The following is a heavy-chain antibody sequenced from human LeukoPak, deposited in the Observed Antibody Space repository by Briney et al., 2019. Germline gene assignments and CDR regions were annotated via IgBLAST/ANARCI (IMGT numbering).Heavy chain of an antibody. V-gene: IGHV4-39*01. J-gene: IGHJ4*02. D-gene: IGHD6-13*01. CDR2: IYYSGST. CDR1: GGSISSSSYY. Sequence: SETLSLTCTVSGGSISSSSYYWGWIRQPPGKGLEWIGSIYYSGSTYYNPSLKSRVTISVDTSKNQFSLKLSSVTAAVTAVYYCARLAAAGRNFDYWGQGTLVTVSS. CDR3: ARLAAAGRNFDY.